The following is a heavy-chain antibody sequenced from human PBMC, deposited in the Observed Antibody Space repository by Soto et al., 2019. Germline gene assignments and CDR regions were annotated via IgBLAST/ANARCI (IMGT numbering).Heavy chain of an antibody. CDR1: GFTFSNYA. J-gene: IGHJ4*02. V-gene: IGHV3-23*01. CDR2: IRGSGGRS. D-gene: IGHD3-16*01. Sequence: EVQLLDSGGGLVQPGGSLRLSCAASGFTFSNYAMTWVCRRPGKGLEWVTGIRGSGGRSYYADSVKGRFTISRDNSKSTLYLQINSLRAEASAVYYCAKAYFVWSSEEPYHFDYWCQGSLVTVSS. CDR3: AKAYFVWSSEEPYHFDY.